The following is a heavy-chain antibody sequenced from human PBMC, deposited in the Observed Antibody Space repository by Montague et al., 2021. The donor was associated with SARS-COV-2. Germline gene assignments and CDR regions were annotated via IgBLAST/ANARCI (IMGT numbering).Heavy chain of an antibody. D-gene: IGHD2-2*01. J-gene: IGHJ4*02. CDR3: ARIVGDCSSDSCYAVR. CDR2: FYYTGYT. CDR1: GASTNSNSYY. Sequence: SETLSLSCAVSGASTNSNSYYWGWIRQPPGKWLDWIGSFYYTGYTCYTPSLKSRVTISGDTSKNQFSLKLTSVTAADTAVYYCARIVGDCSSDSCYAVRWGQGTVVTVSS. V-gene: IGHV4-39*01.